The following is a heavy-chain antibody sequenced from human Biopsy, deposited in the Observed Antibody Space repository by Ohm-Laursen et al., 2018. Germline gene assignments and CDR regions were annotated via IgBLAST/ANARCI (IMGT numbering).Heavy chain of an antibody. D-gene: IGHD1/OR15-1a*01. CDR1: GGTFSSSA. CDR2: IIGIFRTA. CDR3: ARGGGYNWNNGWFDP. V-gene: IGHV1-69*01. Sequence: SSVKVSCKTSGGTFSSSAITWVRQAPGQGLEWMGGIIGIFRTAHYAQKFQGRVTITADEFMSTAYMELSSLRSEDTAVYYCARGGGYNWNNGWFDPWGQGTLVTVSS. J-gene: IGHJ5*02.